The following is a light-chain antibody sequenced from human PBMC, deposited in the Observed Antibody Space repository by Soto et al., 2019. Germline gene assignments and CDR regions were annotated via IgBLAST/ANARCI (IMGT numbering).Light chain of an antibody. Sequence: QAVLTQPPSVSGAPGQKVTISCTGSSSNFGADYDVHWYRQLPGTPPKLLIYNNNNRPSGVPDRFSGSKSGTSASLAITGLQAEDEADYYCQSYDSFSYVFGTGTKLTVL. CDR2: NNN. CDR1: SSNFGADYD. CDR3: QSYDSFSYV. V-gene: IGLV1-40*01. J-gene: IGLJ1*01.